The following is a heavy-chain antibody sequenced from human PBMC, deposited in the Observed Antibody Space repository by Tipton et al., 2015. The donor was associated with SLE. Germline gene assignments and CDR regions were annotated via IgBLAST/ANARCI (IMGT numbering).Heavy chain of an antibody. CDR1: GFTIGIYA. J-gene: IGHJ3*02. V-gene: IGHV3-23*01. CDR2: ISGSGDST. CDR3: AREELLLDAFDI. D-gene: IGHD2-21*02. Sequence: SLRLSCAASGFTIGIYAMSWVRQAPGKGLEWVSGISGSGDSTDYLESVKGRFTISRDNSKNTLYLQMNSLRAEDTAVYYCAREELLLDAFDIWGQGTMVTVSS.